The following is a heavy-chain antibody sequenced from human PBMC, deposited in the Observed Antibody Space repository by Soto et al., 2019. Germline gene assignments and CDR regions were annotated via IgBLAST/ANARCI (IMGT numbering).Heavy chain of an antibody. CDR2: IYHSGST. V-gene: IGHV4-4*02. CDR1: GGSISSSNW. CDR3: ARDLSRTYYDLLTGPGRFDP. Sequence: LSLTCAVSGGSISSSNWWSWVRQPPGKGLEWIGEIYHSGSTNYNPSLKSRVTISVDKSKNQFSLKLSSVTAADTAVYYCARDLSRTYYDLLTGPGRFDPWGQGTLVTVSS. J-gene: IGHJ5*02. D-gene: IGHD3-9*01.